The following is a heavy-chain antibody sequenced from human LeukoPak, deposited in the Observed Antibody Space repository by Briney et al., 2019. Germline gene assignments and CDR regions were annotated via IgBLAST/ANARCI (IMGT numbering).Heavy chain of an antibody. CDR1: GFTFSTNS. D-gene: IGHD4-11*01. Sequence: LGGSMRLSCAASGFTFSTNSMSWVRQPPGKGLEWVSILGGSGATTYYADSVKGRFTISRDNSKNMLYLQMNSLRAEDTAGYYCAKERLTTTAFDIWGRGTMVTVSS. CDR3: AKERLTTTAFDI. V-gene: IGHV3-23*01. J-gene: IGHJ3*02. CDR2: LGGSGATT.